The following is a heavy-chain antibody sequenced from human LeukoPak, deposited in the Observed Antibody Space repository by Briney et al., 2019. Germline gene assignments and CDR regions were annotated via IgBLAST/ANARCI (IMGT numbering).Heavy chain of an antibody. CDR3: ARVQETVNWFDP. CDR1: GGSFSGYY. J-gene: IGHJ5*02. Sequence: SETLSLTCAVYGGSFSGYYWSWIRQPPGKGLEWIGEINHSGSTNYNPSLNSRVTISVDTSKNQFSLKLSSVTAADTAVYYCARVQETVNWFDPWGQGTLVTVSS. V-gene: IGHV4-34*01. D-gene: IGHD4-11*01. CDR2: INHSGST.